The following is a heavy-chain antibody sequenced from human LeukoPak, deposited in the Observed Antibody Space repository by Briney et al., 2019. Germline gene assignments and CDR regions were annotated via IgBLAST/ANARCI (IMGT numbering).Heavy chain of an antibody. V-gene: IGHV3-23*01. CDR1: GFTFSSYA. Sequence: PGGSLRLSCAASGFTFSSYAMSWVRQAPGKGLEWVSAISGSGGSTYYADSVKGRFTISRDNSKNTLYLQMNSLRAEDTAVYYCAKDITGTLRFLEWLLCLAFDIWGQGTMVTVSS. D-gene: IGHD3-3*01. J-gene: IGHJ3*02. CDR3: AKDITGTLRFLEWLLCLAFDI. CDR2: ISGSGGST.